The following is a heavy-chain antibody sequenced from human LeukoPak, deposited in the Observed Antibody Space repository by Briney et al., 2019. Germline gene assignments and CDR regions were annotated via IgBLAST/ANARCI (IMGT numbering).Heavy chain of an antibody. J-gene: IGHJ4*02. CDR2: INTDGSAT. CDR3: VRESAFVRVAFDN. Sequence: GGSLRLSCAASGFTFKNYWMHWVRQTPGKGLVWIARINTDGSATNYADFVKGRITISRDNAKNTVYLQMNGLRVEDTAKYYCVRESAFVRVAFDNWGQGTLVAVSS. V-gene: IGHV3-74*01. CDR1: GFTFKNYW. D-gene: IGHD2/OR15-2a*01.